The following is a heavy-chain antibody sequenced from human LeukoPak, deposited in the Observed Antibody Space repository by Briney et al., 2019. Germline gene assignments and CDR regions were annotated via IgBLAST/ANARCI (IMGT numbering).Heavy chain of an antibody. J-gene: IGHJ5*02. CDR1: EFTFSNYA. CDR3: AINWNDGLFDP. Sequence: GGSLRLSCAASEFTFSNYAMNWVRQAPGKGLEWVSAISGSSVYIYYADSVKGRFTISRDNSKNTLYLQMNSLRAEDTAVYCCAINWNDGLFDPWGQGTLVTVSS. V-gene: IGHV3-21*04. CDR2: ISGSSVYI. D-gene: IGHD1-20*01.